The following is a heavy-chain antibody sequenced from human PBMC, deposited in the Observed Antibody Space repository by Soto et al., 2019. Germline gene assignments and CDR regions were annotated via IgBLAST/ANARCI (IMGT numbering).Heavy chain of an antibody. Sequence: GGSLRLSCAASGFTFSSYAMHWVRQAPGKGLEYVSAISSNGGSTYYANSVKGRFTISRDNSKNTLYLQMGSLRAEDMAVYYCARVSRGYCSSTSCYGGYYYYYMDVWGKGTTVTVSS. J-gene: IGHJ6*03. CDR1: GFTFSSYA. CDR2: ISSNGGST. D-gene: IGHD2-2*01. CDR3: ARVSRGYCSSTSCYGGYYYYYMDV. V-gene: IGHV3-64*01.